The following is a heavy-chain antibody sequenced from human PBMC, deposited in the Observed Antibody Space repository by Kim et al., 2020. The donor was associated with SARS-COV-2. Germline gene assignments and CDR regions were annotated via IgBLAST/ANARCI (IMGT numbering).Heavy chain of an antibody. CDR1: GFSFSGYG. J-gene: IGHJ4*02. Sequence: GGSLRLSCAASGFSFSGYGLHWVRQAPGKGLEWVASIWNDGSNQYYADSVKGRFTISRDNSKNTLYLQMNSLRAEDTAVYYCARETQQWAEYFHYWGQGTLVTVSS. V-gene: IGHV3-33*01. CDR3: ARETQQWAEYFHY. CDR2: IWNDGSNQ. D-gene: IGHD6-19*01.